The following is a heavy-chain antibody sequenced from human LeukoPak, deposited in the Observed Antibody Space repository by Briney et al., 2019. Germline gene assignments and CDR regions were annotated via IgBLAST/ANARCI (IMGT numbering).Heavy chain of an antibody. Sequence: GGSLRLSCAASGFTFSSYAMSWVRQAPGKGLEWVSSIGRSPTYIYYADSVKGRFTISRDNAKDSLFLQMNSLRAEDTAVYYCARLTAYNHDYSGRYGLDVWGQGTTVTVSS. D-gene: IGHD3-22*01. CDR1: GFTFSSYA. J-gene: IGHJ6*02. CDR2: IGRSPTYI. V-gene: IGHV3-21*01. CDR3: ARLTAYNHDYSGRYGLDV.